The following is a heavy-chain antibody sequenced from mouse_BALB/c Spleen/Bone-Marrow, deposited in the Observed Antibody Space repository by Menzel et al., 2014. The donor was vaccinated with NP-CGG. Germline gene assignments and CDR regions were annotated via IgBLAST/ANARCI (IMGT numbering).Heavy chain of an antibody. V-gene: IGHV7-3*02. CDR2: IRNKANGYTT. D-gene: IGHD2-4*01. J-gene: IGHJ2*01. CDR3: ARGYYDDY. CDR1: GFTFTDYF. Sequence: EVQLVESGGGLVQPGGSLILSCATPGFTFTDYFMTWVRRPPGKALEWLGFIRNKANGYTTEYSASVKGRFTISRNNSQSILYLQMNTLRAEDSATYYCARGYYDDYWGQGTTLTVSS.